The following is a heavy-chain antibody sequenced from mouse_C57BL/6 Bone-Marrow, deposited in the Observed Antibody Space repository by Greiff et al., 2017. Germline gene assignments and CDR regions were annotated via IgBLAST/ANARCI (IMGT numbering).Heavy chain of an antibody. CDR2: IYPRSGNT. Sequence: QVHVKQSGAELARPGASVKLSCKASGYTFTSYGISWVKQRTGQGLEWIGEIYPRSGNTYYNEKFKGKATLTADKSSSTAYMALRSLTSEDSAVYFCARRRDYGNPWFAYWGQGTLVTVSA. V-gene: IGHV1-81*01. J-gene: IGHJ3*01. D-gene: IGHD2-1*01. CDR3: ARRRDYGNPWFAY. CDR1: GYTFTSYG.